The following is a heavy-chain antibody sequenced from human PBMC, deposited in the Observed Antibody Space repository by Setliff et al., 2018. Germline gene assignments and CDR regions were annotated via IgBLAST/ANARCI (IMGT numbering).Heavy chain of an antibody. D-gene: IGHD6-6*01. Sequence: SETLSLTCAVSGGSIRSTNWWSWVRQPPEKGLEWIGEINHSGNTNYNPSLKSRVTISVDTSKDQFSLKVISMTAADTAVYYCARGRNIAARLLDSWGQGTLVTVSS. J-gene: IGHJ4*02. CDR2: INHSGNT. V-gene: IGHV4-4*02. CDR3: ARGRNIAARLLDS. CDR1: GGSIRSTNW.